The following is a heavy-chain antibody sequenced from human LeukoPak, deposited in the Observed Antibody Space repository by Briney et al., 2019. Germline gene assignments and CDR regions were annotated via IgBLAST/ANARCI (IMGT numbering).Heavy chain of an antibody. J-gene: IGHJ4*02. V-gene: IGHV3-23*01. CDR3: ARNHHNSGGRCDF. Sequence: GGSLRLSCAASGFTFGSYAMSWVRQAPRRGLEWVSAISGSGGNTYYADSVKGRFTISRDNSKNTLYLQMNSLRADDTAVYYCARNHHNSGGRCDFWGQGTLVTVSS. CDR1: GFTFGSYA. CDR2: ISGSGGNT. D-gene: IGHD2-15*01.